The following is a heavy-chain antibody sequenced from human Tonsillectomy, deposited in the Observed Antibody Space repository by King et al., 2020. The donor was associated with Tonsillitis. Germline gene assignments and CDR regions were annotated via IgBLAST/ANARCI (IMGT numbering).Heavy chain of an antibody. D-gene: IGHD3-22*01. CDR2: IYNTGSS. V-gene: IGHV4-39*01. CDR1: GGSISPSSYY. Sequence: QLQESGPGLVKPSETLSLTCTVSGGSISPSSYYWGCICHPPGKGLEWIGSIYNTGSSDSNPSLKTRVTIYVDTSKNGFSLKLSSVTAADTAVYYCARDPKNFSDSRFEYFQHWGQGTLVTVSS. J-gene: IGHJ1*01. CDR3: ARDPKNFSDSRFEYFQH.